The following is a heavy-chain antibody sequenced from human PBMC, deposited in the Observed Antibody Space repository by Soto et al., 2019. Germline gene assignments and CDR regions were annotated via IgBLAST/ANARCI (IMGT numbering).Heavy chain of an antibody. V-gene: IGHV1-69*12. Sequence: QVRLVQSGAEVKKPGSSVKVSCKASGGTFSSYAISWVRQAPGQGLEWMGGIIPIFGTANYAQKFQGRVTITADESTSTAYMELSSLRSEDTAVYYCASGDYDFWSGPGGGMDVWGQGTTVTVSS. J-gene: IGHJ6*02. CDR3: ASGDYDFWSGPGGGMDV. D-gene: IGHD3-3*01. CDR2: IIPIFGTA. CDR1: GGTFSSYA.